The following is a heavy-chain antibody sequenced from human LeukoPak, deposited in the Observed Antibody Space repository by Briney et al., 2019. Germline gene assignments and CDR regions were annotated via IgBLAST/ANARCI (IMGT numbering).Heavy chain of an antibody. Sequence: GESLKISCKGSGSRFTSYWIGWGRQMPGKGLGWMGIIYPGDSDTRYSPSFQGQVTISADKSISTAYLQWSSLKASDTAMYYCARHKRDGLWFGELLYPYYFDYWGQGTLVTVSS. CDR3: ARHKRDGLWFGELLYPYYFDY. V-gene: IGHV5-51*01. CDR1: GSRFTSYW. J-gene: IGHJ4*02. CDR2: IYPGDSDT. D-gene: IGHD3-10*01.